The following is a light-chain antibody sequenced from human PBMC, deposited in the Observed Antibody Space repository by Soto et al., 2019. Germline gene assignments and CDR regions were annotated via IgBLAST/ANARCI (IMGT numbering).Light chain of an antibody. Sequence: QSVLTQPASVSGSPGQWITISCTGSRSDVGGYNYVSWYQQHPGKAPQVLIYEVSNRPSGVPNRFSGSKSGNTASLTISGLQADDEADYYCSSYTSSHTWVFGGGTKVTVL. CDR1: RSDVGGYNY. J-gene: IGLJ2*01. CDR3: SSYTSSHTWV. V-gene: IGLV2-14*01. CDR2: EVS.